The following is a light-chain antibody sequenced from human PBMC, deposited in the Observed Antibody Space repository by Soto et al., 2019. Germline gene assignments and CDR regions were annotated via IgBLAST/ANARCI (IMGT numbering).Light chain of an antibody. J-gene: IGKJ1*01. CDR2: KTS. CDR1: QSISLW. Sequence: DIHMTQSPSTLSASVGDRVTITCRASQSISLWVAWYQQKPGRAPNLLIYKTSSLETGVPRFSGSGSGTEFTLTISSLQPDDFATYYCQHYKDYSWTFGQGTKVEVK. CDR3: QHYKDYSWT. V-gene: IGKV1-5*03.